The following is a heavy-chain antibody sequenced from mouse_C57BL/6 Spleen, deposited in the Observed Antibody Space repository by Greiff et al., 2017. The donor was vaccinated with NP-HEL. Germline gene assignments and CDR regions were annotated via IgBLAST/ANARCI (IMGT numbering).Heavy chain of an antibody. CDR2: IDPETGGT. CDR1: GYTFTDYE. J-gene: IGHJ3*01. D-gene: IGHD6-2*01. Sequence: LVESGAELVRPGASVTLSCKASGYTFTDYEMHWVKQTPVHGLEWIGAIDPETGGTAYNQKFKGKAILTADKSSSTAYMELRSLTSEDSAVYYCTSSLPFAYWGQGTLVTVSA. CDR3: TSSLPFAY. V-gene: IGHV1-15*01.